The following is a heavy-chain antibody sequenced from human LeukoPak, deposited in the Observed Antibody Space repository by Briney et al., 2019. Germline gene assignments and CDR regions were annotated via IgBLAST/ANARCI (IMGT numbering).Heavy chain of an antibody. V-gene: IGHV3-23*01. CDR3: ARRLSLRFDAFAV. CDR2: MSDIGPNT. J-gene: IGHJ3*01. Sequence: GGSLRLSCAASGFTVTEYAMTWIRQSPGKGLEWVSSMSDIGPNTYYADSVKGRVTISRDTSKNTLLLQMNSLRGDDTALYFCARRLSLRFDAFAVWGPGTVVTVSS. CDR1: GFTVTEYA. D-gene: IGHD3-3*01.